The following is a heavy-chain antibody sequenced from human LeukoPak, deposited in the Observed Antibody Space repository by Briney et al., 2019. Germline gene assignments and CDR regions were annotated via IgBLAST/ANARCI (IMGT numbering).Heavy chain of an antibody. D-gene: IGHD5-24*01. CDR1: GFTFTNYA. CDR2: ISSSNSYI. J-gene: IGHJ4*02. V-gene: IGHV3-21*01. CDR3: ARDLIGGYNGGYFDS. Sequence: GGSLRLSCAASGFTFTNYAMRWVRQAPGKGLEWVSSISSSNSYIYYADSVKGRFTISKDDAKNSLSLHMNSLRAEDTAVYYCARDLIGGYNGGYFDSWGQGVLVTVSS.